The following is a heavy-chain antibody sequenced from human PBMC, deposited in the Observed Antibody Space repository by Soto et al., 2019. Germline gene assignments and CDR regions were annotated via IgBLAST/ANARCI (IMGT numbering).Heavy chain of an antibody. CDR3: ARAPVGMDSINFFDH. Sequence: KPSETLSLTCTVSGDSISSDGYHWSWIRQSPGKGLEWIGYIYNGGRTFYRPSLESRINMSLDATKNSYSLRLTSVTAADTAVYYCARAPVGMDSINFFDHWGPGILVTVSS. CDR2: IYNGGRT. D-gene: IGHD2-8*01. J-gene: IGHJ4*02. CDR1: GDSISSDGYH. V-gene: IGHV4-30-4*01.